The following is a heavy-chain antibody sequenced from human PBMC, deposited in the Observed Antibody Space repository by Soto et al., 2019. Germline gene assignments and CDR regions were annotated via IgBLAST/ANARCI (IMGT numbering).Heavy chain of an antibody. D-gene: IGHD3-10*01. Sequence: GESLKISCKGSGYSFTSYWIGWVRQMPGKGLEWMGIIYPGNSDTRYSQSFQGQVTISAAKSLSTAYLQWSTLKASDTAMYYCARLGGGSGSYWFDPWGQGTLVTVSS. V-gene: IGHV5-51*01. J-gene: IGHJ5*02. CDR2: IYPGNSDT. CDR3: ARLGGGSGSYWFDP. CDR1: GYSFTSYW.